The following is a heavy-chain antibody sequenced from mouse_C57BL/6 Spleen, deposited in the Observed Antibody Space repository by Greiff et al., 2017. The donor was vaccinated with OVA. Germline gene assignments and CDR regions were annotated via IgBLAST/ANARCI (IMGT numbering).Heavy chain of an antibody. V-gene: IGHV10-3*01. CDR2: IRSKSSNYAT. CDR3: VRHGDYYGSSYREGAMDY. D-gene: IGHD1-1*01. J-gene: IGHJ4*01. Sequence: DGGLVQPKGSLKLSCAASGFTFNTYAMHWVRPAPGKGLEWVARIRSKSSNYATYYADSVKDRFTISRDDSQSMLYLQMNNLKTEDTAMYYCVRHGDYYGSSYREGAMDYWGQGTSVTVSS. CDR1: GFTFNTYA.